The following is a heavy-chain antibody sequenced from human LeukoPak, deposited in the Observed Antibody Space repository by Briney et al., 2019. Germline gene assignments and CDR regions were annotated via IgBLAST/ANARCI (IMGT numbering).Heavy chain of an antibody. D-gene: IGHD3-16*02. CDR3: ARATFYYDYVWGSYRSTYYFDY. J-gene: IGHJ4*02. V-gene: IGHV4-34*01. CDR1: GGSFSGYY. CDR2: INHSGST. Sequence: SETLYLTCAVYGGSFSGYYWSWIRQPPGKGLEWLGEINHSGSTNYNPSLKSRVTISVDTSKNQFSLKLSSVTAADTAVYYCARATFYYDYVWGSYRSTYYFDYWGQGTLVTVSS.